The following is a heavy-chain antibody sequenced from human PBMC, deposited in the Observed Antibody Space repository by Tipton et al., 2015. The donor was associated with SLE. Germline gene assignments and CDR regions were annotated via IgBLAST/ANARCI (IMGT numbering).Heavy chain of an antibody. CDR2: FYYSGST. V-gene: IGHV4-4*02. Sequence: TLSLTCVVSGASVSDYQWWSWVRQPPGKGLEWIGLFYYSGSTYSNPSLRSRVTMSVDTSKSHFSLQMSSVTAADTAVYYCARGYCIGDVCYGRGFFDYWGRGTQVTVSS. D-gene: IGHD2-8*02. CDR3: ARGYCIGDVCYGRGFFDY. J-gene: IGHJ4*02. CDR1: GASVSDYQW.